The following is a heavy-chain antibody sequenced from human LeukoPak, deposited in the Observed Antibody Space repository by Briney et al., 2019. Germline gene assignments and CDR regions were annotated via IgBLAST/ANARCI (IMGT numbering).Heavy chain of an antibody. V-gene: IGHV4-34*01. J-gene: IGHJ5*02. Sequence: PSETLSLTCAVYGGSFSGYYWSWIRQPPGKGLEWIGEINHSGSTNYNPSLKSRVTISVDTSKNQFSLKLSSVTAADTAVYYCASQYYDFWSGYTKPRVTNWFDPWGQGTLVTVSS. CDR2: INHSGST. CDR3: ASQYYDFWSGYTKPRVTNWFDP. CDR1: GGSFSGYY. D-gene: IGHD3-3*01.